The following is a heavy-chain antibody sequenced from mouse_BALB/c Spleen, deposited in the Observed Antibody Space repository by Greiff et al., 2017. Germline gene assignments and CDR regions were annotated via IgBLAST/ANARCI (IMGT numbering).Heavy chain of an antibody. D-gene: IGHD2-1*01. Sequence: EVKLVESGGGLVKPGGSLKLSCAASGFTFSDYYMYWVRQTPEKRLEWVATISDGGSYTYYPDSVKGRFTISRDNAKNNLYLQMNSLQTDDTAMYYCARERFPYGNSAWFAYWGQGTLVTVSA. CDR3: ARERFPYGNSAWFAY. J-gene: IGHJ3*01. CDR2: ISDGGSYT. CDR1: GFTFSDYY. V-gene: IGHV5-4*02.